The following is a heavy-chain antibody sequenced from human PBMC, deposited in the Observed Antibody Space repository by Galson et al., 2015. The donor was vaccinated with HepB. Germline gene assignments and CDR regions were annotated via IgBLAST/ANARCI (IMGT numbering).Heavy chain of an antibody. D-gene: IGHD4-17*01. Sequence: SLRLSCAASGFTFSDYYMSWIRQAPGKGLEWVSYISSSSSYTNYADSVKGRFTISRVNAKNSLYLQMNGLRAEDTAVYYWARVAASDYGDHTHFDYWGQGTLVTVSS. CDR3: ARVAASDYGDHTHFDY. CDR2: ISSSSSYT. CDR1: GFTFSDYY. J-gene: IGHJ4*02. V-gene: IGHV3-11*06.